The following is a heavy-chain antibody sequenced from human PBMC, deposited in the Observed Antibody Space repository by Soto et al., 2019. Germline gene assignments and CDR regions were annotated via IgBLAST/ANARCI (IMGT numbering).Heavy chain of an antibody. Sequence: EVQLVESGGDLVQPGGSLRLSCVASGFTFSPYWMSWVRQAPGRGLQWVATINNDGSEKYYADSVKGRFTLSRDNARDSLYLQLTSPRDEDTAIYYCARGSNQDYWGQGTLVAVSS. CDR2: INNDGSEK. CDR1: GFTFSPYW. J-gene: IGHJ4*02. D-gene: IGHD2-8*01. CDR3: ARGSNQDY. V-gene: IGHV3-7*03.